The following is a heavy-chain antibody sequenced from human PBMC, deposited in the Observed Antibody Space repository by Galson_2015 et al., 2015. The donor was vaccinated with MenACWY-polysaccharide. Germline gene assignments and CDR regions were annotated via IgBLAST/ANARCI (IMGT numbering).Heavy chain of an antibody. Sequence: SLRLSCAASGFTFSIYAMSWVRQAPGKGLEWVSAISATGGDTYYADSVKGRFTISRGNSENTLYLQTNSLRAEDTAVYFCARYCISGSCYPYYAMDVWGQGTTVTVSS. D-gene: IGHD2-15*01. CDR1: GFTFSIYA. CDR2: ISATGGDT. CDR3: ARYCISGSCYPYYAMDV. V-gene: IGHV3-23*01. J-gene: IGHJ6*02.